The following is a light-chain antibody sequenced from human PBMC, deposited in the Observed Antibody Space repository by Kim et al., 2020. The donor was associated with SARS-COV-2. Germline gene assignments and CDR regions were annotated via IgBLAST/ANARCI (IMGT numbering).Light chain of an antibody. Sequence: DIQMIQSPSSLSASVGDRVTITCRASHNIINYLAWYQQKPGKSPKLLIYGASFLQSGVPSRFSGSGSGTDFTLTISSLQPEDVATYYCQKYNSAPHTFGGGTKVDI. CDR1: HNIINY. CDR2: GAS. V-gene: IGKV1-27*01. CDR3: QKYNSAPHT. J-gene: IGKJ4*01.